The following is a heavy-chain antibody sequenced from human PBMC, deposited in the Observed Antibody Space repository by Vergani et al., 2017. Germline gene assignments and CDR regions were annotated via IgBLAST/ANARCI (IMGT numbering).Heavy chain of an antibody. CDR1: GGSISSGGYY. D-gene: IGHD1-14*01. CDR2: IYYSGST. J-gene: IGHJ3*02. V-gene: IGHV4-31*03. Sequence: QVQLQESGPGLVKPSQTLSLTCTVPGGSISSGGYYWSWIRQHPGKGLEWIGYIYYSGSTYYNPSLKSRVTISVYTSKNQFSLKLSSVTAAATAVYYCASKNPRSAFDIWGQGTMVTVSS. CDR3: ASKNPRSAFDI.